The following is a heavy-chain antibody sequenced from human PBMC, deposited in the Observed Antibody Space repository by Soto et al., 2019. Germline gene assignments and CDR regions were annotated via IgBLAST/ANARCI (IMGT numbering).Heavy chain of an antibody. Sequence: QVQLVESGGGVLQPGRSLRLSCAASGFTFSSFAMHWVRQAPGKGLEWVAFISYDGSNTYYADSVKGRVTISRDNSNKTVYLEINSLRAEDTAVYHCAKDLTLGIVGAWGHYFEYWGQGTLVTVSS. V-gene: IGHV3-30-3*01. D-gene: IGHD1-26*01. J-gene: IGHJ4*02. CDR3: AKDLTLGIVGAWGHYFEY. CDR1: GFTFSSFA. CDR2: ISYDGSNT.